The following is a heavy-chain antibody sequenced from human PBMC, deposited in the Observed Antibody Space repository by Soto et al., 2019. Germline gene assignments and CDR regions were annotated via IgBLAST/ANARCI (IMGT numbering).Heavy chain of an antibody. CDR3: ARSQNSNSYGVGGMDV. J-gene: IGHJ6*02. D-gene: IGHD5-18*01. CDR2: ISGSGGST. Sequence: GGSLRLSCAASGFTFSSYAMSWVRQAPGKGLEWVSAISGSGGSTYYADSVKGRFTISRDNSKNTLYLQMNSLRAEDTAVYYCARSQNSNSYGVGGMDVWGQGTTVTVSS. CDR1: GFTFSSYA. V-gene: IGHV3-23*01.